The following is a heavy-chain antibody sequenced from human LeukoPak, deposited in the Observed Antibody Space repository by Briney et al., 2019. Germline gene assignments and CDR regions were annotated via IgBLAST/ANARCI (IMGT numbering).Heavy chain of an antibody. J-gene: IGHJ4*02. CDR3: ARGGAVGATYLLLDY. V-gene: IGHV4-34*01. D-gene: IGHD2-15*01. Sequence: PSETLSLTCAVYDGSFRGYFWSWIRLPPGKGLEWIGDINHSGSTDYTPSLKSRVTIEVDTSKKQFSLNLRSVTAADTAVYYCARGGAVGATYLLLDYWGQGTVVTVSS. CDR1: DGSFRGYF. CDR2: INHSGST.